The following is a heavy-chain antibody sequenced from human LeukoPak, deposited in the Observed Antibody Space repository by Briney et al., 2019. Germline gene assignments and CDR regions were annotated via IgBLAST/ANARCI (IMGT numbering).Heavy chain of an antibody. D-gene: IGHD3-16*02. CDR3: AKSLGVGGYTRYKGFDQ. CDR2: ISGSDGTS. CDR1: GFTFNSFA. Sequence: PGGSLRLSCAASGFTFNSFAMNWVRQAPGKGLEWVSSISGSDGTSHYADFVKGRFTISRDNSKYTLYLQMNSLRAEDTAAYYCAKSLGVGGYTRYKGFDQWGQGTLVVVSS. J-gene: IGHJ4*02. V-gene: IGHV3-23*01.